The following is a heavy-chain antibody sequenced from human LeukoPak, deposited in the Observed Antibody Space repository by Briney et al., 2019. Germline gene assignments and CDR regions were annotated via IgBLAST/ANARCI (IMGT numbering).Heavy chain of an antibody. V-gene: IGHV3-13*01. D-gene: IGHD6-13*01. CDR3: ARSLAAAGRYYYGMDV. Sequence: EGSPRLSCAASGFTFSSYDMHWVRQATGKGLEWVSAIGTAGDTYYPGSVKGRFTISRENAKNSLYLQMNSLRAGDTAVYYCARSLAAAGRYYYGMDVWGQGTTVTVSS. CDR2: IGTAGDT. CDR1: GFTFSSYD. J-gene: IGHJ6*02.